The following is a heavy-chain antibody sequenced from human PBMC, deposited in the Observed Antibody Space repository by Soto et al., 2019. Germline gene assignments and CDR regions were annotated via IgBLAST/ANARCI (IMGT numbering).Heavy chain of an antibody. CDR2: ISGSGGST. Sequence: PGGSLILSCAASGFTFSSCSMSWVRQAPGKGLEWVSAISGSGGSTYYADSVKGRFTISRDNSKNTLYLQMNSLRAEDTAVYYCAKAVYSSSWYGAFDIWGQGTMVTVSS. CDR1: GFTFSSCS. D-gene: IGHD6-13*01. V-gene: IGHV3-23*01. J-gene: IGHJ3*02. CDR3: AKAVYSSSWYGAFDI.